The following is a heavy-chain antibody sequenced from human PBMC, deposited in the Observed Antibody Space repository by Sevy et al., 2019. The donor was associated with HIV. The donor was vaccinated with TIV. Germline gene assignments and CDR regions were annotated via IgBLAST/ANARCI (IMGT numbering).Heavy chain of an antibody. Sequence: ASVKVSCKASGDTFSSHDINWVRQAPGQGLEWVGGITPILGTSNNAQRFQGRVTITADESTSTAYMELISLTSEDTVVYYCAARKGFSFGQTLYFYGSDVWGQGTTVTVSS. CDR2: ITPILGTS. CDR1: GDTFSSHD. D-gene: IGHD3-3*01. J-gene: IGHJ6*02. CDR3: AARKGFSFGQTLYFYGSDV. V-gene: IGHV1-69*13.